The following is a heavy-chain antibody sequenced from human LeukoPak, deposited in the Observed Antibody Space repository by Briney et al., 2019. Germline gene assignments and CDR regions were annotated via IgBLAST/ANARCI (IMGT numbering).Heavy chain of an antibody. CDR3: ARGTVGGAFDI. J-gene: IGHJ3*02. CDR2: IYYSGST. CDR1: CLSIHSSSYY. D-gene: IGHD2-8*02. Sequence: SETLSLTCTLSCLSIHSSSYYWGWLRPPPGKGLEWIGCIYYSGSTYYNPSRKSRVIISVDTSKNQFSLKLSSVTAADTAVYYGARGTVGGAFDIWGQGAMVTVSS. V-gene: IGHV4-39*07.